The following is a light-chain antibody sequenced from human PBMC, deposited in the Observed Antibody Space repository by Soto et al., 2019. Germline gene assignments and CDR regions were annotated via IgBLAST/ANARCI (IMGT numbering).Light chain of an antibody. J-gene: IGLJ2*01. CDR2: EVT. CDR3: SSYAGSNNFVV. V-gene: IGLV2-8*01. Sequence: QSALTQPPSASGSPGQSVTISCTGTSSDVGGYNCVSWYQQHPGKAPKLMIYEVTKRPSGVPDRFSGSKSGNTASLTVSGLQADDEADYYCSSYAGSNNFVVFGGGTQLTVL. CDR1: SSDVGGYNC.